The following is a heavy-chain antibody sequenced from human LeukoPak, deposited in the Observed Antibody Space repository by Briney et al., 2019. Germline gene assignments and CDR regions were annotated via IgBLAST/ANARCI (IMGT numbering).Heavy chain of an antibody. CDR2: IHIDGTT. D-gene: IGHD6-19*01. CDR1: GITVSNNY. CDR3: ASGSDSSY. V-gene: IGHV3-66*02. Sequence: GGSLRLSCAASGITVSNNYMNWVRQAPGKGLEWVSVIHIDGTTYYADSVKGRFTISRDNSKNAAYLKINSLRPEDTALYYCASGSDSSYWGQGTLVTVSS. J-gene: IGHJ4*02.